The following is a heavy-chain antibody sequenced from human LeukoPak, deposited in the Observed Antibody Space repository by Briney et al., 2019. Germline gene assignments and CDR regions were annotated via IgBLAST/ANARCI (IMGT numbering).Heavy chain of an antibody. CDR3: ARDPSYHGGYFDY. J-gene: IGHJ4*02. D-gene: IGHD2-2*01. Sequence: SETLSLTCTVPGGSINSYYWSWIRQPPGKGLEWIGYIYYSGSTNYNPSLKSRVTISVDTSKNQFSLKLSSVTAADTAVYYCARDPSYHGGYFDYWGQGTLVTVFS. V-gene: IGHV4-59*01. CDR2: IYYSGST. CDR1: GGSINSYY.